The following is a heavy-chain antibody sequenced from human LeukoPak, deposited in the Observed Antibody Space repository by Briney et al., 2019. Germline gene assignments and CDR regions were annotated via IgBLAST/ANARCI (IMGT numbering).Heavy chain of an antibody. V-gene: IGHV4-38-2*02. CDR2: FNHRGST. Sequence: PSETLSLTCAVSGYSISSGNYWGWIGRPPGKGWKWIGRFNHRGSTYYNPSLKSRVTISVDTSKNQFSLKLSSVTAADTAVYYCARDSRRYYYGSGSYYVDYWGQGTVVTVSS. CDR1: GYSISSGNY. CDR3: ARDSRRYYYGSGSYYVDY. D-gene: IGHD3-10*01. J-gene: IGHJ4*02.